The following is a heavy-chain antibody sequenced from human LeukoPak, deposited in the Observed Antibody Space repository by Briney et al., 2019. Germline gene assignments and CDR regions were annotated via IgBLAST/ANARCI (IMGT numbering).Heavy chain of an antibody. CDR2: IYSKTGGETR. J-gene: IGHJ6*03. V-gene: IGHV3-15*01. D-gene: IGHD2-2*01. CDR1: GFTFSNAW. Sequence: GGSLRLSCAASGFTFSNAWMNWVRSAPGKGLEWVGRIYSKTGGETRDYAAPVEGRFTISRDDSKDTVHLQMNSLRTEDTAVYYCTAEPYCTRTTCYEGVGPSSYYMHFWGKGTTVTVSS. CDR3: TAEPYCTRTTCYEGVGPSSYYMHF.